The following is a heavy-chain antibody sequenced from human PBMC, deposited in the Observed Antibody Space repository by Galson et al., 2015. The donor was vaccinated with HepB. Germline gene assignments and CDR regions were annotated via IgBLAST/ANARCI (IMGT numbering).Heavy chain of an antibody. Sequence: SLRLSCAASGFTFSSYSMNWVRQAPGKGLEWVSSISSSSSYIYYADSVKGRFTISRDNAKNSLYLQMNSLRAEDTAVYYCASVGLFQVHVDYWGQGTLVTVSS. J-gene: IGHJ4*02. CDR2: ISSSSSYI. CDR1: GFTFSSYS. V-gene: IGHV3-21*01. D-gene: IGHD2-15*01. CDR3: ASVGLFQVHVDY.